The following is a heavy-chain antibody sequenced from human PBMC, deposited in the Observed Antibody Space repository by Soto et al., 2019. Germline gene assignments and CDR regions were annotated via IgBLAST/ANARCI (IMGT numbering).Heavy chain of an antibody. D-gene: IGHD6-13*01. J-gene: IGHJ4*02. CDR2: ISYDGSNT. V-gene: IGHV3-30-3*01. Sequence: QVQLVESGGGVVQPGRSLRLSCAASGFTFRSYAMHWVSQAPGKGLEWVAVISYDGSNTYYADYVKGRFTISRDNSKNTLYLQMNSLRAEDTAVYYCASWASAAGTLDWGQGTLVTVSS. CDR1: GFTFRSYA. CDR3: ASWASAAGTLD.